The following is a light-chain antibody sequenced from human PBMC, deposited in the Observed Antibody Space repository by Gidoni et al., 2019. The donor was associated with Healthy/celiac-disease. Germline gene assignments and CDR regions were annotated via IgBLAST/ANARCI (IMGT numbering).Light chain of an antibody. Sequence: AIQMTQPPSSLSASVGDRVTITCRASQGIRNDLGWYQQKPGKAPKLLIYAASSLQSGVPSRFSGSGSGTDFTLTISSLQPEDFATYYCLQDYNYPLTFGGXTKVEIK. V-gene: IGKV1-6*01. CDR2: AAS. CDR3: LQDYNYPLT. J-gene: IGKJ4*01. CDR1: QGIRND.